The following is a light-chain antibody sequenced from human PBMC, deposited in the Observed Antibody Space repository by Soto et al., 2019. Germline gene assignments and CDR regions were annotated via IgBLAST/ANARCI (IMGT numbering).Light chain of an antibody. V-gene: IGKV1-27*01. Sequence: DIQMTQSPSSLSASVGDTVTITCRTSEGIYKYLAWYQQKSGQVPKLLIYGVSTLQSGVPSRFSGSGSGTEFTLTISSLQPEDFASYYCQQHRSYPVTFGGGTKVDIK. CDR3: QQHRSYPVT. CDR2: GVS. CDR1: EGIYKY. J-gene: IGKJ4*01.